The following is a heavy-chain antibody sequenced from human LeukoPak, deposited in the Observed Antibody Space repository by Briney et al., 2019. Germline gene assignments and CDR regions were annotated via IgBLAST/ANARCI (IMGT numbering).Heavy chain of an antibody. CDR3: AMDPRPPCSTSCHPEGDYYYYMDV. CDR2: FDPEDGET. D-gene: IGHD2-2*01. V-gene: IGHV1-24*01. J-gene: IGHJ6*03. CDR1: GYTLTELS. Sequence: ASVKVSCKVSGYTLTELSMHWVRQAPGKGLEWMGGFDPEDGETIYAQKFQGRVTITTDESTSTAYMELSSLRSEDTAVYYCAMDPRPPCSTSCHPEGDYYYYMDVWGKGTTVTVSS.